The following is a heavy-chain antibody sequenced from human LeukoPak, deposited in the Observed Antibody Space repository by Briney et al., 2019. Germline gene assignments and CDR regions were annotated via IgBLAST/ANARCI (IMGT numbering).Heavy chain of an antibody. Sequence: SETLSLTCTVSGGSISSYYWSWIRQPPGKGLEWIGYIYYSGSTNYNPSLKSRVTISVDTSKSQFSLKLNSVTAADTAVYYCARGPYSSGYFNTWGQGILVTVSS. CDR3: ARGPYSSGYFNT. CDR1: GGSISSYY. J-gene: IGHJ4*02. D-gene: IGHD3-22*01. V-gene: IGHV4-59*01. CDR2: IYYSGST.